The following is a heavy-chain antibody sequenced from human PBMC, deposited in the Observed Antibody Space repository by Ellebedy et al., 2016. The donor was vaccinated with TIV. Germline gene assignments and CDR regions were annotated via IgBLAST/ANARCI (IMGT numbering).Heavy chain of an antibody. CDR2: INPDSGGT. CDR3: ARVLRATSGMDV. V-gene: IGHV1-2*02. CDR1: GYTFISYG. J-gene: IGHJ6*02. Sequence: ASVKVSCKASGYTFISYGISWVRQAPGQGLEWMGWINPDSGGTNFPQKFQGRVTMTRDTSVNPAYMELSRLQSDDTALYYCARVLRATSGMDVWGQGTTVIDS. D-gene: IGHD4/OR15-4a*01.